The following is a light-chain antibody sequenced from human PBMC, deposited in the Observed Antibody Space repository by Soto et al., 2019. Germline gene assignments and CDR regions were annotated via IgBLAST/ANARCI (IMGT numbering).Light chain of an antibody. CDR3: QAYDYSLTASV. Sequence: QSVLTQPPSASGSPGQSVTISCTGTSSDIGGYNSVSWYQQHPGKAPRLMIYEVNKRPSGVPERFSGSKSGTSASLAITGLQAEDEADYYCQAYDYSLTASVFGGGTKLTVL. J-gene: IGLJ3*02. V-gene: IGLV2-8*01. CDR1: SSDIGGYNS. CDR2: EVN.